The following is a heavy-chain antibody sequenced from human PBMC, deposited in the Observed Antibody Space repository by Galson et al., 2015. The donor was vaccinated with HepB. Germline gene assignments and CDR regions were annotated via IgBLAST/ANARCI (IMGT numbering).Heavy chain of an antibody. D-gene: IGHD5-12*01. CDR1: GDSVSSNSAA. CDR3: ARDYGTLRPFEY. CDR2: TFYRSKWYN. Sequence: CAISGDSVSSNSAAWNWIRQSPSRGLEWLGRTFYRSKWYNDYAISVKGRITINPDTSTNQFSLQLNSVTPEDTAVYYCARDYGTLRPFEYWGQGTLVTVSS. J-gene: IGHJ4*02. V-gene: IGHV6-1*01.